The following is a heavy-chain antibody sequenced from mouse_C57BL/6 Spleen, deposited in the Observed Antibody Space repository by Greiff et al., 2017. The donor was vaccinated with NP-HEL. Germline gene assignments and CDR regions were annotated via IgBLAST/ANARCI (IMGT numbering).Heavy chain of an antibody. CDR1: GYTFTDYY. CDR2: INPNNGGT. Sequence: EVQLQQSGPELVKPGASVKISCKASGYTFTDYYMNWVKQSHGKSLEWIGDINPNNGGTSYNQKFKGKATLTGDKSSSTAYMELRSLTSEDSAVYYCARGIYYGSSYSRGYFDYWGQGTTLTVSS. J-gene: IGHJ2*01. D-gene: IGHD1-1*01. V-gene: IGHV1-26*01. CDR3: ARGIYYGSSYSRGYFDY.